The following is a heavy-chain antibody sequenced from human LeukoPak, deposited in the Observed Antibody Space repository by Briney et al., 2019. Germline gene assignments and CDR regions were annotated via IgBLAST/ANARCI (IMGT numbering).Heavy chain of an antibody. Sequence: GRSLRLSCAASGFTFSSYGMHWVRQAPGKGLEWVAVIWYDGSNIYYADSVKGRFTISRDNSRNTLYLQMNSLRAEDTAVYYCVRELPPVVQYYFDHWGPGILVTVSS. J-gene: IGHJ4*02. D-gene: IGHD2-21*01. CDR3: VRELPPVVQYYFDH. CDR1: GFTFSSYG. CDR2: IWYDGSNI. V-gene: IGHV3-33*08.